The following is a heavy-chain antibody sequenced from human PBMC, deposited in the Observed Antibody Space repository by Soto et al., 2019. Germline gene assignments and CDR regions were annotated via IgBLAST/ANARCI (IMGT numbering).Heavy chain of an antibody. J-gene: IGHJ3*01. CDR1: GGPFSNYA. CDR2: IIPIFVTA. CDR3: ARDLEPRDRSGYAFDL. D-gene: IGHD3-22*01. V-gene: IGHV1-69*01. Sequence: QVQLVQSGAEVKKPGSSVRVSCKSSGGPFSNYAISWVRQAPGQGLEWMGGIIPIFVTADYPQKFQDRVTITADESTGTAYLELRSLRSEDTAVYYCARDLEPRDRSGYAFDLWGQGTMVTVSS.